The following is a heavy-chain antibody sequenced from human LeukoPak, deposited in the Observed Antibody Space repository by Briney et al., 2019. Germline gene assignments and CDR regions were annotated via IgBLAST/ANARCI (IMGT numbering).Heavy chain of an antibody. CDR2: INHSGST. CDR1: GGSFSGYY. V-gene: IGHV4-34*01. D-gene: IGHD6-6*01. CDR3: ASLSSIAAHSPFDY. J-gene: IGHJ4*02. Sequence: SETLSLTCAVYGGSFSGYYWSWIRQPPGKGLEWIGEINHSGSTNYNPSLKSRVTISVGTSKNQFSLKLSSVTAADTAVYYCASLSSIAAHSPFDYWGQGTLVTVSS.